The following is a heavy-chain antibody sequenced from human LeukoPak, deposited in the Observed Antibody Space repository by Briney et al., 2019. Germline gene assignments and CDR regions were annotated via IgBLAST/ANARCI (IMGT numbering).Heavy chain of an antibody. CDR3: AKHAGTTRQTKDY. Sequence: GGSLRLSCAVSGVIFNNYAMSWVRQAPGRGLEWGSVISASGGSTYYADCVKVRFTISRDNSNNRLYLEMTSLRAEDTAVYYCAKHAGTTRQTKDYWGQGTLVTVSS. V-gene: IGHV3-23*01. CDR2: ISASGGST. D-gene: IGHD1-1*01. J-gene: IGHJ4*02. CDR1: GVIFNNYA.